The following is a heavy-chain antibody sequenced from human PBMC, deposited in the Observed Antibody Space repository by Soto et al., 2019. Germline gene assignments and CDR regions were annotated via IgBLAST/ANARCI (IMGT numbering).Heavy chain of an antibody. D-gene: IGHD3-10*01. V-gene: IGHV3-23*01. CDR1: GFTFSSYA. J-gene: IGHJ5*02. CDR3: ATTMVRGGPTKRVNWFDP. CDR2: ISGSGGST. Sequence: GGSLRLSCAASGFTFSSYAMSWVRQAPGKGLEWVSAISGSGGSTYYADSVKGRFTISRDNSKNTLYLQMNSLRAEDTAVYYCATTMVRGGPTKRVNWFDPWGQGTLVFVSS.